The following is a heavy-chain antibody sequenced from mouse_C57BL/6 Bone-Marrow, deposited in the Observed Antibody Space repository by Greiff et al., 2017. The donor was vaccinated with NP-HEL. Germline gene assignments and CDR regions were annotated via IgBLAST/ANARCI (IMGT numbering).Heavy chain of an antibody. CDR2: IDPGDGET. CDR3: ARDTTVVEYLAY. V-gene: IGHV14-2*01. D-gene: IGHD1-1*01. Sequence: DVHLVESGAELVKPGASVKLSCTASGFNIKDYYMHWVKQRTEQGLEWIGRIDPGDGETKYAPKFQGKATITADTSSNTAYLQLSSLTSEDTAVYYCARDTTVVEYLAYWGQGTLVTVSA. CDR1: GFNIKDYY. J-gene: IGHJ3*01.